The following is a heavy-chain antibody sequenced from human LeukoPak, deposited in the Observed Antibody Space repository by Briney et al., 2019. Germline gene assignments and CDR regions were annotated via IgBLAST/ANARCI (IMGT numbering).Heavy chain of an antibody. Sequence: ASVKVSCKASGFTFTSSAVQWVRQARGQRLEWIGWIVVGSGNTTYAQKFQGRVTMTRDTSTSTVYMELSSLRSEDTAVYYCARVPYCSNGICYTHSYCDYWGQGTLVTVSS. CDR1: GFTFTSSA. CDR2: IVVGSGNT. J-gene: IGHJ4*02. V-gene: IGHV1-58*01. D-gene: IGHD2-8*01. CDR3: ARVPYCSNGICYTHSYCDY.